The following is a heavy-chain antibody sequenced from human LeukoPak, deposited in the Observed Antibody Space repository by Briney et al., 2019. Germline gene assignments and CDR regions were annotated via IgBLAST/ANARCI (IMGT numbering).Heavy chain of an antibody. V-gene: IGHV1-2*02. D-gene: IGHD3-22*01. CDR2: INPNSGGT. J-gene: IGHJ4*02. Sequence: ASVKVSCKASGYTFTSYGISWVRQAPGQGLEWMGWINPNSGGTNYAQKFQGRVTMTRDTSISTAYMELSRLRSDDTAVYYCARESPPGYYDSSGYAPPPDYWGQGTLVTVSS. CDR1: GYTFTSYG. CDR3: ARESPPGYYDSSGYAPPPDY.